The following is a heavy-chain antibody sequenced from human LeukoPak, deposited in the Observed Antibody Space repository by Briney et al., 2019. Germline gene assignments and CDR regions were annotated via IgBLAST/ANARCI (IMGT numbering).Heavy chain of an antibody. D-gene: IGHD5-18*01. J-gene: IGHJ5*02. V-gene: IGHV1-18*01. CDR2: ISAYNGNT. CDR3: VREGSDTAHYNWFDP. CDR1: GYTFTSYG. Sequence: ASVKVSCKASGYTFTSYGINWVRQAPGQGPEWMGWISAYNGNTKYAQNLQGRVTMTTDTSTRTAYMELRSLRSDDTAVYYCVREGSDTAHYNWFDPWGQGTLVTVSS.